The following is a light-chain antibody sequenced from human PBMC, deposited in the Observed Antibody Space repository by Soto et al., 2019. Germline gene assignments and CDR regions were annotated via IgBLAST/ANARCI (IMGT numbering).Light chain of an antibody. CDR2: GAS. Sequence: EIVMTQSPATLSVSLGEGATLSCRASESVGTHLAWYQQKPGQAPRLLVYGASTRATGIPARFSGGGSGAEFTLTITSLQSEDFAIDYCQQYHYWPLPFGPGPKVDIK. CDR3: QQYHYWPLP. V-gene: IGKV3D-15*01. CDR1: ESVGTH. J-gene: IGKJ3*01.